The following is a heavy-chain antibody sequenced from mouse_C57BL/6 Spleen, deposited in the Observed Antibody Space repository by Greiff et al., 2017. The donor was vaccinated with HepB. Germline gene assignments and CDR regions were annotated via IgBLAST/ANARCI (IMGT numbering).Heavy chain of an antibody. V-gene: IGHV1-18*01. J-gene: IGHJ4*01. D-gene: IGHD6-1*01. CDR1: GYTFTDYN. Sequence: EVQLQQSGPELVKPGASVKIPCKASGYTFTDYNMDWVKQSHGKSLEWIGDINPNNGGTIYNQKFKGKATLTVDKSSSTAYMELRSLTSEDTAVYYCARSLPKFDAMDYWGQGTSVTVAS. CDR3: ARSLPKFDAMDY. CDR2: INPNNGGT.